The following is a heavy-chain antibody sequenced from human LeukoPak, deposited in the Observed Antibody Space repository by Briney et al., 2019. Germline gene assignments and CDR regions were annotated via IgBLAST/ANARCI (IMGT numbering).Heavy chain of an antibody. CDR2: ISPSSGGT. CDR1: GYTSTDYY. V-gene: IGHV1-2*02. CDR3: ARGLVGSAYDFDY. J-gene: IGHJ4*02. D-gene: IGHD5-12*01. Sequence: ASVKVSCKSSGYTSTDYYIHWVRQAPGQGLEWMGWISPSSGGTNYAQNFQGRVTLTRDTSIRTVYMELSSLRSDDTAVYYCARGLVGSAYDFDYWGQGTLVPVSS.